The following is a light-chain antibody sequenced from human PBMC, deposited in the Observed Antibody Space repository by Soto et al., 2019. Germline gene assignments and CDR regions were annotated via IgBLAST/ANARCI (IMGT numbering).Light chain of an antibody. J-gene: IGKJ1*01. CDR1: QTISTW. CDR2: KAS. V-gene: IGKV1-5*03. Sequence: DIQMTQSPSYVSASVGDRVTISCRASQTISTWLAWYQQKAGKAPKVLIYKASSLQIGVPSRFSGSGSGTEFTLTISSLQPDDSATYYCQQYNSYSPTFGQGTKVDI. CDR3: QQYNSYSPT.